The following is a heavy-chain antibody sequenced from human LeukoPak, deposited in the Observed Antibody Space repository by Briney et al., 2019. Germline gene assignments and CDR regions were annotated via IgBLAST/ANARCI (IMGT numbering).Heavy chain of an antibody. V-gene: IGHV3-53*01. CDR3: ATDRGRQLLAFDC. CDR2: IYRSGNK. D-gene: IGHD6-19*01. CDR1: GLTVSSNF. J-gene: IGHJ4*02. Sequence: GGSLRLSCAASGLTVSSNFMSWVRQTPGKGLEWVSLIYRSGNKIYADSVKSRFTISRDISKNTPYLQMSSLRVEDTAVYYCATDRGRQLLAFDCWGEGTL.